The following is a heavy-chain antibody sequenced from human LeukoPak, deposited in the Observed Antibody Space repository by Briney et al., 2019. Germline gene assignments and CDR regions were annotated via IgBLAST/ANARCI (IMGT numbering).Heavy chain of an antibody. J-gene: IGHJ5*02. V-gene: IGHV4-59*08. CDR1: GGSISGYH. CDR3: ARKTYCSGGRCYGENWFDP. D-gene: IGHD2-15*01. Sequence: SETLSLTCTVTGGSISGYHWNWIRQYPGKGLEWIGNIFYTGNVDYNPSLQSRVTISVDTSKNEISLILSSVTAADTAVYYCARKTYCSGGRCYGENWFDPWGQGTLVTVSS. CDR2: IFYTGNV.